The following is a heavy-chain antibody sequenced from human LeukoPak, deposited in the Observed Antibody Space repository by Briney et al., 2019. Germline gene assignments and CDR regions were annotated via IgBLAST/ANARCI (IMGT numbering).Heavy chain of an antibody. CDR3: AKFGFWSGYYPDYMDV. J-gene: IGHJ6*03. D-gene: IGHD3-3*01. CDR2: ISGNGGRT. CDR1: GFTFSSYS. V-gene: IGHV3-23*01. Sequence: PGGSLRLSCAVSGFTFSSYSMSWVRQAPGKGLEWVSGISGNGGRTYYADSVKGRFTISRDNSKNTLYLQMNSLRAEDTAVYYCAKFGFWSGYYPDYMDVWGKGTTVTVSS.